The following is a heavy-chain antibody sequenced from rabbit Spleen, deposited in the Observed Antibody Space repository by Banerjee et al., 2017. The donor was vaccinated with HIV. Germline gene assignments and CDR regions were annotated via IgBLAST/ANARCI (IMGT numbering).Heavy chain of an antibody. CDR2: IELGSSGFT. CDR3: ARDTSSSFSSYGMDL. V-gene: IGHV1S45*01. CDR1: GVSFSGSSY. Sequence: QEQLEESGGDLVKPEGSLTLTCTASGVSFSGSSYMCWVRQAPGKGLEWIGCIELGSSGFTYFASWAKGRFTITKTSSTTVTLQMTSLTAADTATYFCARDTSSSFSSYGMDLWGPGTLVTVS. J-gene: IGHJ6*01. D-gene: IGHD1-1*01.